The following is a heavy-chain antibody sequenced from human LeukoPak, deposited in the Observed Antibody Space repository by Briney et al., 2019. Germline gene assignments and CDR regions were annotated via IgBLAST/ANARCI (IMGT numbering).Heavy chain of an antibody. V-gene: IGHV1-18*01. J-gene: IGHJ3*01. CDR3: ARGGHYVWGTIGPQAFDV. CDR2: ISAYNGNR. CDR1: GYTLTSYG. D-gene: IGHD3-16*01. Sequence: ASVKVSCKASGYTLTSYGISWVRQAPGQGLEWMGWISAYNGNRNYAQKLQGRVTVTTDTSTSTACMELRSLRSDDTAVYYCARGGHYVWGTIGPQAFDVWGQGTMVTVSS.